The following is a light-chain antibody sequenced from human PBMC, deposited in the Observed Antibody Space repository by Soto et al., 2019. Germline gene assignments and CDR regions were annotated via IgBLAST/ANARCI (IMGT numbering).Light chain of an antibody. CDR3: QQYNNWPWT. CDR1: QSVNSN. V-gene: IGKV3-15*01. J-gene: IGKJ1*01. Sequence: EIVMTQSPATLSVSPGERATLSCRASQSVNSNLAWYQQKPGQTPRLLIYGVSTRATGIPARCSGSGSGTEFTLTISSLQSEDSAVYYCQQYNNWPWTFGQGTKVEIK. CDR2: GVS.